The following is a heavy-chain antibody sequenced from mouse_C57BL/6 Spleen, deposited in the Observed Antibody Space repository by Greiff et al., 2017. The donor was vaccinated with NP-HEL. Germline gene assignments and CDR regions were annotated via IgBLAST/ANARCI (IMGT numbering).Heavy chain of an antibody. J-gene: IGHJ1*03. CDR3: ARDYDSYWYFDV. V-gene: IGHV1-20*01. CDR1: GYSFTGYF. CDR2: INPYNGDT. Sequence: EVKLMESGPELVKPGDSVKISCKASGYSFTGYFMNWVMQSHGKSLEWIGRINPYNGDTFYNQKFKGKATLTVDKSSSTAHMELRSLTSEDSAVYYCARDYDSYWYFDVWGTGTTVTVSS. D-gene: IGHD2-4*01.